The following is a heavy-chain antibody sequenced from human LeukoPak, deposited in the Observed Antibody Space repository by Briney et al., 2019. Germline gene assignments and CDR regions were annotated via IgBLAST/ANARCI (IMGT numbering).Heavy chain of an antibody. CDR3: ARDGPSSPRGLTTYYFDY. V-gene: IGHV3-30*04. CDR2: LSYDGSNK. D-gene: IGHD6-13*01. Sequence: GGSLRLSCAASGFTFSSYAMHWVRQAPGKGLEWVTVLSYDGSNKYYADSVKDRFTSSRDNSKNTLYLQMNSLRAEDTAVYYCARDGPSSPRGLTTYYFDYWGQGTLVTVSS. J-gene: IGHJ4*02. CDR1: GFTFSSYA.